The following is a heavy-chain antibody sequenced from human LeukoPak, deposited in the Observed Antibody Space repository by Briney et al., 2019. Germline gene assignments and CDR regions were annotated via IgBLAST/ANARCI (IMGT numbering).Heavy chain of an antibody. CDR2: FSGIGGST. D-gene: IGHD6-13*01. J-gene: IGHJ6*03. CDR1: GFTFNNYA. Sequence: PGGPLDLSFAASGFTFNNYAMGGAGRPQGKGWEGASTFSGIGGSTYSAESVKRQLPISRDNSKNTLYLQMNSLRADDTALYYCARNQDSSWYYYYMDVWGKGTTVTVSS. V-gene: IGHV3-23*01. CDR3: ARNQDSSWYYYYMDV.